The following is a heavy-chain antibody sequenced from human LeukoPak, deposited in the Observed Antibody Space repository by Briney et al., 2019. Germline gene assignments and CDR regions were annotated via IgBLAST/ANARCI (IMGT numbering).Heavy chain of an antibody. CDR1: GFTFSDYY. D-gene: IGHD4-17*01. Sequence: GSLRLSCAASGFTFSDYYMSWIRQPPGKGLEWIGSIYYSGSTYYNPSLKSRVTISVDTSKNQFSLKLSSVTAADTAVYYCARHSSPFLMGSTVTFDYWGQGTLVTVSS. CDR3: ARHSSPFLMGSTVTFDY. CDR2: IYYSGST. V-gene: IGHV4-39*01. J-gene: IGHJ4*02.